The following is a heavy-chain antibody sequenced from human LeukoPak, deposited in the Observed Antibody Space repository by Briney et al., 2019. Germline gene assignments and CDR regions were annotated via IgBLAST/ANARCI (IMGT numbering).Heavy chain of an antibody. J-gene: IGHJ5*02. CDR2: IWYDGSNK. D-gene: IGHD3-9*01. CDR1: GFTFRSYG. Sequence: GGSLRLTCAASGFTFRSYGMHWVRQAPGKGLEWVAVIWYDGSNKYYADSVKGRFTISRDNAWNSLYLQMNSLRAEDTAVYYCARKENILTGYYDHWGQGTLVTVSS. CDR3: ARKENILTGYYDH. V-gene: IGHV3-33*01.